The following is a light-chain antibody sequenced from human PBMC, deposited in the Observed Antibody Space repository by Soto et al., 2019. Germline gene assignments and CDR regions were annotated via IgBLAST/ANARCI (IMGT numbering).Light chain of an antibody. CDR2: GAS. V-gene: IGKV3D-20*02. CDR3: QQRSNWPRT. J-gene: IGKJ1*01. CDR1: QSVSSSY. Sequence: EIVLTQSPGTLSLSPGERATLSCRASQSVSSSYLAWYQQKPGQAPRLLIYGASSRATGIPDRFSGIGSGTDFTLTISSLEHEDFEVYYGQQRSNWPRTFGQGTKVDIK.